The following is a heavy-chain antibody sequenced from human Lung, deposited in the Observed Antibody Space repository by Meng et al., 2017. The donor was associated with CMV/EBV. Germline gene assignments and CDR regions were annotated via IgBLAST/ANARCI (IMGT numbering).Heavy chain of an antibody. V-gene: IGHV3-73*01. CDR3: TAEYYDFWGGSELPDY. Sequence: GESXKISCAASGFTFSGSAIHWVRQASGKGLEWVGRMRSKAQSYATAYGASVKGRFTISRDDSKDTAYLQMNSLKTEDTAVYYCTAEYYDFWGGSELPDYXGQGXLVTVSS. CDR1: GFTFSGSA. J-gene: IGHJ4*02. D-gene: IGHD3-3*01. CDR2: MRSKAQSYAT.